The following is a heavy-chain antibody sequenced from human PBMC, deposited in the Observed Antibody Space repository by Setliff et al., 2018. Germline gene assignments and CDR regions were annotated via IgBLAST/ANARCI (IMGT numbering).Heavy chain of an antibody. CDR3: AKDSTGRDAFDI. CDR2: IRSNGGAT. J-gene: IGHJ3*02. Sequence: PGGSLRLSCAASGFTFSSYAMNWVRQAPGKGLEWVSGIRSNGGATYYAHSVRGRFTISRDNSKSTLYLELDSLRAEDTAIYYRAKDSTGRDAFDIWGHGTMVTVSS. V-gene: IGHV3-23*01. CDR1: GFTFSSYA.